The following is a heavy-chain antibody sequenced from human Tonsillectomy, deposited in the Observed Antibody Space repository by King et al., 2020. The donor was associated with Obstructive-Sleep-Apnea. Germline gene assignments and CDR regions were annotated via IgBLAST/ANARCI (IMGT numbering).Heavy chain of an antibody. Sequence: VQLVESGAEVKKPGESLKISCKGSGYSFTSYWIGWVRQMPGKGLEWMGIIYPGDSDTRYSPSFQGQVTISADKSISTAYLQWSSLKASDTAMYYCAGSPYYYGSGSYYTAFDYWGQGTLVTVSS. D-gene: IGHD3-10*01. V-gene: IGHV5-51*01. CDR3: AGSPYYYGSGSYYTAFDY. CDR2: IYPGDSDT. CDR1: GYSFTSYW. J-gene: IGHJ4*02.